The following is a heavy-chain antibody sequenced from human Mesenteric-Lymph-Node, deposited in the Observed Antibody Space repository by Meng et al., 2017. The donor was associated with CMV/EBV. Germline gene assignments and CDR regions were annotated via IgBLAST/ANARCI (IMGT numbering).Heavy chain of an antibody. J-gene: IGHJ4*02. D-gene: IGHD3-3*01. CDR3: ARFGRAYYDFWSGYYTQSLFDY. V-gene: IGHV1-18*01. CDR1: GYIFTGYY. CDR2: ISAYNGNT. Sequence: ASVTVSCKASGYIFTGYYIHWVRQAPGQGLEWMGWISAYNGNTNYAQKLQGRVTMTTDTSTSTAYMELRSLRSDDTAVYYCARFGRAYYDFWSGYYTQSLFDYWGQGTLVTVSS.